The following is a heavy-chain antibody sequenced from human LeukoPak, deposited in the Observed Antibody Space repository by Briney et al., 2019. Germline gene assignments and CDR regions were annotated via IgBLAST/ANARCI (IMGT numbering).Heavy chain of an antibody. CDR2: IDPSDGST. J-gene: IGHJ5*01. CDR1: GYTLTSYY. CDR3: TRDESGTRRGWFEY. Sequence: ASVKVSCKASGYTLTSYYMHWVRQAPGQGLEWMGIIDPSDGSTIYAQKFQGRVTMTRDTSTSTVQMELSSLRSDDTAVYYCTRDESGTRRGWFEYWGQGTLVTVSS. V-gene: IGHV1-46*01.